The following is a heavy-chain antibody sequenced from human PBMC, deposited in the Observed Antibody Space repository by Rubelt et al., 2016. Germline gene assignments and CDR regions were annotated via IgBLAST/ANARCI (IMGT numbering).Heavy chain of an antibody. CDR2: IKSKTDGGTT. Sequence: GKGLEWVGRIKSKTDGGTTDYAAPVKGRFTISRDDSKHTLYLQMNSLKTEDTAVYYCTTASPSIAVGGPAVNDAFDVWGQGTMVTVSS. J-gene: IGHJ3*01. V-gene: IGHV3-15*01. CDR3: TTASPSIAVGGPAVNDAFDV. D-gene: IGHD6-6*01.